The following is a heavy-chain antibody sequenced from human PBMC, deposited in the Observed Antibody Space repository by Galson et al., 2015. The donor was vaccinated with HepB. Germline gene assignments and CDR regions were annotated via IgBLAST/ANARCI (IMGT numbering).Heavy chain of an antibody. CDR3: ARFSYGDPFDY. CDR2: IYAGGDT. V-gene: IGHV3-53*01. Sequence: SLRLSCAASGFTVNSNYMSWVRQAPGKGLEWVSVIYAGGDTHYADSVKGRFTISRDNSKNTLYLQMDGLRAEDTAVYYCARFSYGDPFDYWGQGTLVTVSS. J-gene: IGHJ4*02. D-gene: IGHD4-17*01. CDR1: GFTVNSNY.